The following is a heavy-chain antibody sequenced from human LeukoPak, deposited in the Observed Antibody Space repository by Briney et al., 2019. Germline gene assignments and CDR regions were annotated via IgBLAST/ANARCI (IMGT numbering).Heavy chain of an antibody. D-gene: IGHD6-19*01. J-gene: IGHJ4*02. V-gene: IGHV4-61*01. Sequence: SETLSLTCTVSGGSISGTSYYWSWIRQPPGKGLEWIGYIYYSGSTNYNPSLKSRVTISVDTSKNQFSLKLSSVTAADTAVYYCARDLRYSSGWGYYFDYWGQGTLVTVSS. CDR2: IYYSGST. CDR1: GGSISGTSYY. CDR3: ARDLRYSSGWGYYFDY.